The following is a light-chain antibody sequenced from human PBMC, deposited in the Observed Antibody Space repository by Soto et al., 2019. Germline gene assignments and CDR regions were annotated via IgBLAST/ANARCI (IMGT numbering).Light chain of an antibody. CDR1: SSDVGGYNY. J-gene: IGLJ1*01. V-gene: IGLV2-14*01. CDR2: EVS. Sequence: QSVLTQPASVSGSPGQSITISCTGTSSDVGGYNYVSWYQQHPGKAPKLMIYEVSNRPSGVSNRFSGSKSGNTASLTISGLQAEDEADYYCRSYTSRSTLSVFATG. CDR3: RSYTSRSTLSV.